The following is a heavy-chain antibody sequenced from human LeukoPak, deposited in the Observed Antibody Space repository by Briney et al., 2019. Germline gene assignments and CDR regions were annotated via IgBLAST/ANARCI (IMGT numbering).Heavy chain of an antibody. D-gene: IGHD3-10*01. V-gene: IGHV1-2*02. J-gene: IGHJ5*02. CDR1: GGTFSSYA. CDR2: INPNSGGT. CDR3: ARAPPITRGPFDP. Sequence: ASVKVSCKASGGTFSSYAISWVRQAPGQGLEWMGGINPNSGGTNYAQKFQGRVTMTRDTSISTAYMELSRLRSDDTAVYYCARAPPITRGPFDPWGQGTLVTVSS.